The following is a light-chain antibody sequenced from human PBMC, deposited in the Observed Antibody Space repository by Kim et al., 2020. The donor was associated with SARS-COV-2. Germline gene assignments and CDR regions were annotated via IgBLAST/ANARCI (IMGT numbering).Light chain of an antibody. CDR1: QVTNNY. V-gene: IGKV1-9*01. Sequence: ASVVDRSTVTCLASQVTNNYLAWDQKKPGKAPKLLIFPASTLQGGVPSRFSGSGSGTEFTLTVTSLQPEDFATYYCQHLETYPLTFAGGTKVEIK. CDR2: PAS. CDR3: QHLETYPLT. J-gene: IGKJ4*01.